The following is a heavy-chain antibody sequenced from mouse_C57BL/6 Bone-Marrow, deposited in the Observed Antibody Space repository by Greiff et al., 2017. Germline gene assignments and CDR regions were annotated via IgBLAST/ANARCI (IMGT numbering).Heavy chain of an antibody. CDR1: GFNIKDDY. J-gene: IGHJ3*01. CDR2: IDPENGDT. CDR3: TTGYDWFAY. D-gene: IGHD2-3*01. Sequence: EVMLVESGAELVRPGASVKLSCTASGFNIKDDYMHWVKQRPEQGLEWIGWIDPENGDTEYASKFQGKATITADTSSNTAYLQLSSLTSEDTAVYYCTTGYDWFAYWGQGTLVTVSA. V-gene: IGHV14-4*01.